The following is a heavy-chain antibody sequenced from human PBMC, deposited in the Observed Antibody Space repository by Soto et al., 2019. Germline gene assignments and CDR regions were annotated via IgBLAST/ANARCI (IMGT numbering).Heavy chain of an antibody. Sequence: QLQLQESGPGLVKPSETLSLTCTVSGDSLTSSDYYWAWIRETPGKGLEWIGSISYGGSTYYKSSLRGRVPISVGTSKAQFTLWLSSVTAADTAVYYCARHGTGIGAAGLYCYFDAWGQGTLVTVSS. J-gene: IGHJ4*02. CDR3: ARHGTGIGAAGLYCYFDA. CDR1: GDSLTSSDYY. D-gene: IGHD6-13*01. V-gene: IGHV4-39*01. CDR2: ISYGGST.